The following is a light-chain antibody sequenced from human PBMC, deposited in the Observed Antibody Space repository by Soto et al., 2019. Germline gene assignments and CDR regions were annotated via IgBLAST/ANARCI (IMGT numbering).Light chain of an antibody. CDR2: GPS. CDR3: QQYGSSRRT. V-gene: IGKV3-20*01. Sequence: IELTQSPANLSLSPGERATPSCRPSQAFGSSNVAWYQQQPGQAPRLLIYGPSNRAAGIPDRFSGSGSGTDFTLTISRLEPEDFAVYYCQQYGSSRRTFGGGTKVDI. CDR1: QAFGSSN. J-gene: IGKJ4*01.